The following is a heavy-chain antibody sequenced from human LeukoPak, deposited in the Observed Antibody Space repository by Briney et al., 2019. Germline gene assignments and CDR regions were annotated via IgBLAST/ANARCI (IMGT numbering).Heavy chain of an antibody. CDR3: ARGGITMVRGRVGMDV. J-gene: IGHJ6*02. CDR1: GGSFSEYH. D-gene: IGHD3-10*01. V-gene: IGHV4-34*01. Sequence: PSETLSLTCAVYGGSFSEYHWTWIRQPPGKGLEWIGEINHSGSTNGYPSLKSRVTMSVDTSKNQFFLNLRSVTAADTAIYYCARGGITMVRGRVGMDVWGQGTTVTVSS. CDR2: INHSGST.